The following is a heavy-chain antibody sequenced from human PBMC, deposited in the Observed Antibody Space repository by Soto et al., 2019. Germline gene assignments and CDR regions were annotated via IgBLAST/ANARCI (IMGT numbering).Heavy chain of an antibody. CDR1: GFILNNYA. CDR3: VKRGRNWGAFDF. J-gene: IGHJ3*01. CDR2: IGGTDGDSDGVS. Sequence: VQLLESGGDLVQPGGSLRLSCVASGFILNNYAMSWVRQAPGKGLEWVSTIGGTDGDSDGVSWYEDSVKGQFTISRDSSANTLFLHMDNLRAEDSALYYCVKRGRNWGAFDFWGQGTRVVVSS. D-gene: IGHD7-27*01. V-gene: IGHV3-23*01.